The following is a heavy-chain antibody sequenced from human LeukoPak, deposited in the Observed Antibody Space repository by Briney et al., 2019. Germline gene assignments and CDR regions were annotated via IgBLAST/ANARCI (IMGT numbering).Heavy chain of an antibody. Sequence: GGSLRLSCAASGFTFSSYAMSWVRQAPGKGLEWVSAISGSGGSTYYADSVKGRFTISRENSKNTLYLQMNSLRAEDTAVYYCAKSVVRGVIITAFDYWGQGTLVTVSS. D-gene: IGHD3-10*01. CDR3: AKSVVRGVIITAFDY. CDR2: ISGSGGST. J-gene: IGHJ4*02. CDR1: GFTFSSYA. V-gene: IGHV3-23*01.